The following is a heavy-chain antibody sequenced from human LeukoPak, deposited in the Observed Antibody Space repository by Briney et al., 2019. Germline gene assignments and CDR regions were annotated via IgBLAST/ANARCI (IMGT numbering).Heavy chain of an antibody. Sequence: GESLKISCKGSGYSFSSYWIVWVRRMPGKGLEWMGIIYPGDSDIKYSPSFQGHVTISADKSISTAYLQWSSLKASDTAMYYCARLEKLISAKRVWFDPWGQGTLVTVSS. J-gene: IGHJ5*02. CDR2: IYPGDSDI. D-gene: IGHD2-15*01. CDR1: GYSFSSYW. V-gene: IGHV5-51*01. CDR3: ARLEKLISAKRVWFDP.